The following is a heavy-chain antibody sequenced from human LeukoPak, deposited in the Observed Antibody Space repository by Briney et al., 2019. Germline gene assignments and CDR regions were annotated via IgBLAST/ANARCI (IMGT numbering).Heavy chain of an antibody. CDR1: GGSISSSSYY. D-gene: IGHD6-13*01. CDR3: ARPTGYSNSFPFDS. J-gene: IGHJ4*02. CDR2: IYYSGRT. Sequence: SETLSLTCTVSGGSISSSSYYWGWIRQPPGKGLEWIGSIYYSGRTYYNPSLKSRVTISVDTSKNQFSLKLTSVAAADTAVYYCARPTGYSNSFPFDSWGQGTLVTVAS. V-gene: IGHV4-39*01.